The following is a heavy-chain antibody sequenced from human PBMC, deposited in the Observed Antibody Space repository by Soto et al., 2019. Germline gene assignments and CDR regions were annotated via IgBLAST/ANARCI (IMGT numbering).Heavy chain of an antibody. CDR1: GGSISSGDYY. D-gene: IGHD4-17*01. V-gene: IGHV4-30-4*01. CDR2: IYYSGST. CDR3: ARRKPKEYGVHEYFDY. J-gene: IGHJ4*02. Sequence: SETLSLTCTVSGGSISSGDYYWSWISQPPGKGLEWIGYIYYSGSTYYNPSLKSRVTISVDTSKNQFSLKLSSVTAADTAVYYCARRKPKEYGVHEYFDYWGQGTLVTVSS.